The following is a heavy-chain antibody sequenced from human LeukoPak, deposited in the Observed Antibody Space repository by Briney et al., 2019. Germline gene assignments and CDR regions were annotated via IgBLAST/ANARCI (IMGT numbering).Heavy chain of an antibody. D-gene: IGHD6-19*01. CDR2: ISYDGTNE. J-gene: IGHJ6*02. CDR3: ARDIKWLGRYYYYGLDV. V-gene: IGHV3-30*04. CDR1: GFTFNNYA. Sequence: GGSLRLSCAAAGFTFNNYAMSWVRQAPGKGLEWVAIISYDGTNEYYADSVKGRFTISRDNSKNTLYLQVNSLRAEDTAVYYCARDIKWLGRYYYYGLDVWGQGTTVTVSS.